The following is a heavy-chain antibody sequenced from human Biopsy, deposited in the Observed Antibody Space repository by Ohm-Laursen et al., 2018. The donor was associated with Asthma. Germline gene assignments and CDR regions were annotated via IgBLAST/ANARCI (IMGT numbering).Heavy chain of an antibody. Sequence: SDTLSLTCTVSGVSIRSYYWTWIRQPPGKGLEWIGNIHYSGSTYSNPSLKSRVNISVDTSKKQISLRLSSVIAADTAVYYCAGFCSGGNCPDHWGQGTLVTVSS. CDR3: AGFCSGGNCPDH. CDR1: GVSIRSYY. D-gene: IGHD2-15*01. J-gene: IGHJ4*02. CDR2: IHYSGST. V-gene: IGHV4-59*07.